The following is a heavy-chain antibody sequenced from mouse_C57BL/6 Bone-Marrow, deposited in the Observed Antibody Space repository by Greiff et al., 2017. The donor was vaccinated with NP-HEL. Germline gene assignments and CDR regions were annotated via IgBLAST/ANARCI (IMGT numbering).Heavy chain of an antibody. V-gene: IGHV1-59*01. CDR3: ALFITTVVATDY. J-gene: IGHJ2*01. D-gene: IGHD1-1*01. CDR2: IDPSDSYT. CDR1: GYTFTSYW. Sequence: VQLQQPGAELVRPGTSVKLSCKASGYTFTSYWMHWVKQRPGPGLEWIGVIDPSDSYTNYNQQFKGKATLTVDTSSSTAYMQLSSLTSEDSAVYYCALFITTVVATDYWGQGTTLTVSS.